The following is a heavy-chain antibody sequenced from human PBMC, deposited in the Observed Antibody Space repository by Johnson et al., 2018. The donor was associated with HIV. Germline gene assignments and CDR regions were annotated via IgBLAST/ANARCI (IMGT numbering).Heavy chain of an antibody. CDR1: GFTFSSYA. CDR3: AKSPAKDHGGNSGAFDI. Sequence: VQLVESGGGVVQPGRSLRLSCAASGFTFSSYALYWVRQVPGKGLEWVATISYDGGNKYYADSVKGRFTISRDNSKNTLYLQMNSLRAEDTAVYYCAKSPAKDHGGNSGAFDIWGQGTMVTVSS. J-gene: IGHJ3*02. CDR2: ISYDGGNK. V-gene: IGHV3-30*18. D-gene: IGHD4-23*01.